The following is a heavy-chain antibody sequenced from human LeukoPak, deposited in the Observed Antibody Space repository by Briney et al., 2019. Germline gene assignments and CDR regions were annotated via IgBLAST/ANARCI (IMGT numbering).Heavy chain of an antibody. CDR1: GGTFSSYA. J-gene: IGHJ4*02. CDR3: AWRHCSSTSCYLDY. V-gene: IGHV1-69*13. Sequence: ASVKVSCKASGGTFSSYAISWVRQAPGQGLEWMGGIIPIFGTANYAQKFQSRVTITADESTSTAYMELSSLRSEDTAVYYCAWRHCSSTSCYLDYWGQGTLVTVSS. D-gene: IGHD2-2*01. CDR2: IIPIFGTA.